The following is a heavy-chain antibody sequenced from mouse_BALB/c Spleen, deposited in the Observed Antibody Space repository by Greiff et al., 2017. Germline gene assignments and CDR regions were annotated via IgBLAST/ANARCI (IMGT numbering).Heavy chain of an antibody. J-gene: IGHJ3*01. CDR3: ARSDILRAWFAY. Sequence: EVQLQQSGAELVKPGASVKLSCTASGFNIKDTYMHWVKQRPEQGLEWIGRIDPANGNTKYDPKFQGKATITADTSSNTAYLQLSSLTSEDTAVYYCARSDILRAWFAYWGQGTLVTISA. V-gene: IGHV14-3*02. D-gene: IGHD1-1*01. CDR1: GFNIKDTY. CDR2: IDPANGNT.